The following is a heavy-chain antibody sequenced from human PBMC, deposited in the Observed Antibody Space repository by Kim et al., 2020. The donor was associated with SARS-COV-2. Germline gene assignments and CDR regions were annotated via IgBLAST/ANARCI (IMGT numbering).Heavy chain of an antibody. CDR3: ARDHPWDFLDF. CDR2: ISRTVGST. D-gene: IGHD1-26*01. Sequence: GGSLRLSCAASGFTFRDYHMTWIRQAPGKGLEWISYISRTVGSTNYADSVKGRFTVSRDNTRNFLYLDMKNLRADDTAVYYCARDHPWDFLDFWGQG. J-gene: IGHJ4*02. CDR1: GFTFRDYH. V-gene: IGHV3-11*01.